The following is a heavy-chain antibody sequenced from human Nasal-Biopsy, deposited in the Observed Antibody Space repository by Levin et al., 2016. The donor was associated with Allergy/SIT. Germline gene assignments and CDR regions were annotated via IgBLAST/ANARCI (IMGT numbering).Heavy chain of an antibody. J-gene: IGHJ4*02. V-gene: IGHV1-18*04. Sequence: ASVKVSCKASGDIFNTYTFAWVRQAPGQGLEWMGWVSAYDGSTKYAQKFQDRVTMTTDTSTSTAYMDLRRLTSDDTAMYYCARWALPSVAKAGADYFFDKWGQGTLITVSS. CDR1: GDIFNTYT. D-gene: IGHD6-13*01. CDR3: ARWALPSVAKAGADYFFDK. CDR2: VSAYDGST.